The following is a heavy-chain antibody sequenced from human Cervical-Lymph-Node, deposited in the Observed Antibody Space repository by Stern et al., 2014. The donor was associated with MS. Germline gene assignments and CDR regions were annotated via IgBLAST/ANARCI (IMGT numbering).Heavy chain of an antibody. Sequence: VQLVESGAEVRKPGSSVRVSCKTSGGSFSSYTIGWGRQVPGQGLAWMGRTIPMDDIANYAQKFQGRVTITADKSTSTAYMELSSLRSEDTAVYYCARVPLVVLVPTRGDAFDIWGQGTMVTVSS. CDR1: GGSFSSYT. CDR2: TIPMDDIA. CDR3: ARVPLVVLVPTRGDAFDI. D-gene: IGHD2-21*01. V-gene: IGHV1-69*09. J-gene: IGHJ3*02.